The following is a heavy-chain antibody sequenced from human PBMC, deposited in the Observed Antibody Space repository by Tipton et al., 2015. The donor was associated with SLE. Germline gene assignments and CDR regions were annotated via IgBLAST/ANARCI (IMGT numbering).Heavy chain of an antibody. CDR1: GGSISSYY. CDR2: IYYSGST. Sequence: TLSLTCTVSGGSISSYYWSWIRQPPGKGLEWIGYIYYSGSTNYNPSLKSRVTISVDTSKNQFSLKLSSVTAADTAVYYCARGGGSGLSIFYWYFDLWGRGTLVTVSS. CDR3: ARGGGSGLSIFYWYFDL. J-gene: IGHJ2*01. V-gene: IGHV4-59*01. D-gene: IGHD3-22*01.